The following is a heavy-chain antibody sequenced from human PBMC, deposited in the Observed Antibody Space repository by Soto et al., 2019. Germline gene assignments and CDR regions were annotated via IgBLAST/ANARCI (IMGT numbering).Heavy chain of an antibody. V-gene: IGHV4-39*01. Sequence: SETLSLTCTVSGGSISSSSYYWGWIRQPPGKGLEWIGSIYYSGSTYYNPSLKSRVTISVDTSKNQFSLKLSSVTAADTAVYYCARLPYGSGSYRRGYYYYGMDVWGQGTTVTVSS. CDR3: ARLPYGSGSYRRGYYYYGMDV. D-gene: IGHD3-10*01. CDR2: IYYSGST. J-gene: IGHJ6*02. CDR1: GGSISSSSYY.